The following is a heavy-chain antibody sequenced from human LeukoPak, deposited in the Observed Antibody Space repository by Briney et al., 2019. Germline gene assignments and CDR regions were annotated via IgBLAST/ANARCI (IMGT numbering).Heavy chain of an antibody. CDR2: VYPGDSDT. CDR1: GYSFTSYW. Sequence: GESLKISCKASGYSFTSYWIVWVRQTPGKGLEWMGIVYPGDSDTRYNPSFQGQVTISADKSISTAYLQWSSLKASDTAMYYCARQSGTWFDYWGQGTLVTVSS. D-gene: IGHD1-1*01. J-gene: IGHJ4*02. CDR3: ARQSGTWFDY. V-gene: IGHV5-51*01.